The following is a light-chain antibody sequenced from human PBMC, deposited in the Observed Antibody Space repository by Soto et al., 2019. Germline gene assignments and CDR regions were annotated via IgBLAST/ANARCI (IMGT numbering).Light chain of an antibody. CDR1: SSDVGSYDY. V-gene: IGLV2-14*01. J-gene: IGLJ1*01. CDR3: SSYAHGSIYV. CDR2: GVG. Sequence: QSALIQPPSVSGSPGQSVTISCTGTSSDVGSYDYVSWYLQHPGKAPKLLIYGVGNRPSGVSARFSGSKSGDTASLTISGLQAEDEADYYCSSYAHGSIYVFGTGTKLTVL.